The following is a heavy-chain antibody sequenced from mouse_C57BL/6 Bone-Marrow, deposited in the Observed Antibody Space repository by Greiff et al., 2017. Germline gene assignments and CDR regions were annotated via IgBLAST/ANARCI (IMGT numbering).Heavy chain of an antibody. CDR3: ARDYDYGSSPYWYFDV. CDR2: IDPNSGGT. D-gene: IGHD1-1*01. V-gene: IGHV1-72*01. CDR1: GYTFTSYW. Sequence: QVQLQQPGAELVKPGASVKLSCKASGYTFTSYWMHWVKQRPGRGLEWIGRIDPNSGGTKYNEKFKSKATLTVDKPSSTAYMQLRSLTSEDSAVYYCARDYDYGSSPYWYFDVWGTGTTVTVSS. J-gene: IGHJ1*03.